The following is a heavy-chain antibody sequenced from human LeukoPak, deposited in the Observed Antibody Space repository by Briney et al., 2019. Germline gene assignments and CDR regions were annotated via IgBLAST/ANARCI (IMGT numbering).Heavy chain of an antibody. CDR1: GGSISSYY. D-gene: IGHD6-13*01. J-gene: IGHJ4*02. CDR2: IYYSGST. Sequence: PSETLSLTCTVSGGSISSYYWSWIRQPPGKGPEWIGYIYYSGSTNYNPSLKSRVTTSVDTSKNQFSLKLSSVTAADTAVYYCARGGGSSWAGYWGQGTLVTVSS. CDR3: ARGGGSSWAGY. V-gene: IGHV4-59*01.